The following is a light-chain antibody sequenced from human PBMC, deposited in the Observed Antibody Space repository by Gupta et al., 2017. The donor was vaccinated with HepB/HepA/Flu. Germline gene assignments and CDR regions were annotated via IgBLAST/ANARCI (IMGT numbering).Light chain of an antibody. CDR1: SLRTYY. J-gene: IGLJ2*01. Sequence: SSELTQDPAVSVALVQTVRITCQGDSLRTYYASWYQQKPGQAPVLVFYSKNNRPSGSPDRFAGSSSGNTASVTITGAQAEEEADYYCNNRDSSSDHVRVLFGGGTKLTVL. CDR2: SKN. CDR3: NNRDSSSDHVRVL. V-gene: IGLV3-19*01.